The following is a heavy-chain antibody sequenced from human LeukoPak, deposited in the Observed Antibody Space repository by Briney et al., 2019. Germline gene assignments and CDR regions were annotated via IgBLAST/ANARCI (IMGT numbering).Heavy chain of an antibody. CDR2: LYHSGST. D-gene: IGHD4-17*01. V-gene: IGHV4-38-2*01. CDR1: DSSISSGYF. J-gene: IGHJ4*02. CDR3: ATLLSDYGAHYFDS. Sequence: SETLSLNCAVSDSSISSGYFWGWIRQPPGKGLEWIGTLYHSGSTYYNPSLKSRVAISLDTSKTQFSLKLSSVTAADTALYYCATLLSDYGAHYFDSWGQGVLVTVSS.